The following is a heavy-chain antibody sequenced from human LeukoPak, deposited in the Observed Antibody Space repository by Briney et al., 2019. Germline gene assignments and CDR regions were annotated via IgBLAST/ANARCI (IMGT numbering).Heavy chain of an antibody. V-gene: IGHV3-7*01. J-gene: IGHJ6*03. Sequence: PGGSLRLSCAASGFTVSSNYMSWVRQAPGKGLEWVANIKQDGSEKYYVDSVKGRFTISRDNAKNSLYLQMNSLRAEDTAVYYCARDNIVVVPAAIIHYYYYYMDVWGKGTTVTVSS. CDR2: IKQDGSEK. CDR1: GFTVSSNY. CDR3: ARDNIVVVPAAIIHYYYYYMDV. D-gene: IGHD2-2*02.